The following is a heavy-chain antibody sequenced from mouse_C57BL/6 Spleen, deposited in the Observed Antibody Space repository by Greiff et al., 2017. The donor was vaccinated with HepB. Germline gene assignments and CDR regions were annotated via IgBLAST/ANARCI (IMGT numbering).Heavy chain of an antibody. CDR2: ISDGGSYT. CDR1: GFTFSSYA. J-gene: IGHJ4*01. D-gene: IGHD1-1*01. Sequence: EVMLVESGGGLVKPGGSLKLSCAASGFTFSSYAMSWVRQTPEKRLEWVATISDGGSYTYYPDNVKGRFTISRDNAKNNLYLQMSHLKSEDTAMYYCARETTVVPNYYAMDYWGQGTSVTVSS. V-gene: IGHV5-4*03. CDR3: ARETTVVPNYYAMDY.